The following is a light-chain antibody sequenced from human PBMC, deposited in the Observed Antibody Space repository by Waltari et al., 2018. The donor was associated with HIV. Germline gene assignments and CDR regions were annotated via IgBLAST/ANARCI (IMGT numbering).Light chain of an antibody. CDR3: QQYYNIPRT. CDR1: QVIGNS. Sequence: DIQMTQSPSSLSASVGDRVTITCRAIQVIGNSLAWYQQKPGKAPKLLIFDASRLESGVPSRFSGSGGGADFTLTITTLQAEDFATYFCQQYYNIPRTFGQGTEVEV. J-gene: IGKJ2*01. V-gene: IGKV1-NL1*01. CDR2: DAS.